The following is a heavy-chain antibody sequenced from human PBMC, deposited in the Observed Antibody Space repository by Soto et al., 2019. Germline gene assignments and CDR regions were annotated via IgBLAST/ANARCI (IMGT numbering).Heavy chain of an antibody. J-gene: IGHJ4*02. CDR2: IRSKANNYAT. Sequence: GGSLRLSCAASGFTFSDSAFHGVRQASGKGLEWVGRIRSKANNYATAFAASVKGRFTISRDESKNTAYLQMSSLKTEDTAVYYCARNDYGGKLDYWGQGTLVTVSS. CDR1: GFTFSDSA. CDR3: ARNDYGGKLDY. D-gene: IGHD4-17*01. V-gene: IGHV3-73*01.